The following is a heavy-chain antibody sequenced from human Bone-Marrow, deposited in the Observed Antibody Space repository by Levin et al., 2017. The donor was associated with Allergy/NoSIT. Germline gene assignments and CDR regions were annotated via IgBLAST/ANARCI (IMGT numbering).Heavy chain of an antibody. CDR2: ISYVGKNR. J-gene: IGHJ3*02. CDR1: GFTFRMYD. V-gene: IGHV3-30*03. D-gene: IGHD4-17*01. Sequence: GGSLRLSCAASGFTFRMYDMHWVRQAPGKGLEWVAVISYVGKNRYYAGSVKGRFTISRDNSKNTLYLQMNSLSAEDTAVYYCARDGHGDYVGDDAFDIWGRGTVVTVSS. CDR3: ARDGHGDYVGDDAFDI.